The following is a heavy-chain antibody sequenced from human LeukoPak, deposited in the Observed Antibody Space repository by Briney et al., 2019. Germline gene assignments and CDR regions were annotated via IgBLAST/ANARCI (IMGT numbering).Heavy chain of an antibody. J-gene: IGHJ3*02. CDR1: GYTFIGYY. CDR2: INPNSGGT. V-gene: IGHV1-2*02. Sequence: ASVKVSCKASGYTFIGYYIHWVRQAPGQGLEWMGWINPNSGGTNYAQKFQGRVTMTRDTSISTAYMELSRLRSDDTAVYYCARALILVHAFDIWGQGTMVTVSS. CDR3: ARALILVHAFDI. D-gene: IGHD6-6*01.